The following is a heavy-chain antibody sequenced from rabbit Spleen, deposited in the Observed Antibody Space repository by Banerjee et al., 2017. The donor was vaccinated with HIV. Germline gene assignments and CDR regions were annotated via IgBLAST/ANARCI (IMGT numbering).Heavy chain of an antibody. D-gene: IGHD1-1*01. Sequence: QEQLVESGGGLVKPGASLTLTCIASGVSFSGSSYMCWVRQAPGKGLEWIACIESDNSGFTYFASWAKGRFTISKTSSTTVTLHMTSLTAADTATYFCARCVSSGDYYCYYGMDLWGPGTLVTVS. CDR2: IESDNSGFT. J-gene: IGHJ6*01. V-gene: IGHV1S45*01. CDR3: ARCVSSGDYYCYYGMDL. CDR1: GVSFSGSSY.